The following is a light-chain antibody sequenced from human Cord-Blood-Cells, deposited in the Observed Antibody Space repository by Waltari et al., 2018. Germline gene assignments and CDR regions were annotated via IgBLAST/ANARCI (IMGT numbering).Light chain of an antibody. CDR2: EGS. V-gene: IGLV2-23*03. CDR3: YSYAGSSTFDVV. Sequence: QSALTQPASVSGSPGQSITIPCTGTSRDVGSYNLVPWYQQHPGKAPKLMIYEGSKRPSGVSNRFSGSKSGNTASLTISGLQAEDEADYYCYSYAGSSTFDVVFGGGTKLTVL. J-gene: IGLJ2*01. CDR1: SRDVGSYNL.